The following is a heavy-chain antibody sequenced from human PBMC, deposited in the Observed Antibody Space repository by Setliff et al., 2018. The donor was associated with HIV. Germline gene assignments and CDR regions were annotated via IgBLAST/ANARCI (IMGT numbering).Heavy chain of an antibody. CDR1: GDSISDYY. CDR3: ARSQNWGSRWHFDL. D-gene: IGHD3-16*01. V-gene: IGHV4-59*01. CDR2: VSSTGST. Sequence: SETLSLTCDVSGDSISDYYWSWVRQSPEKGLLWIAYVSSTGSTNHNPSLEGRVTISLDVSKQQFSLNLTSVTAADTALYFCARSQNWGSRWHFDLWGRGTQVTV. J-gene: IGHJ2*01.